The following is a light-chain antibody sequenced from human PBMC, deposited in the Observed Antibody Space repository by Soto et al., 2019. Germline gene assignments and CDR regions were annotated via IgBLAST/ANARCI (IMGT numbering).Light chain of an antibody. CDR1: SSDVGAYKY. CDR2: EVS. J-gene: IGLJ1*01. CDR3: SSYSSSSTLFV. V-gene: IGLV2-14*01. Sequence: QSALTQPASVSGSPGQSITISCTGTSSDVGAYKYVSWYQQHPGKAPKVMIYEVSNRPSGVSNRFSGSKSGNTASLTISGLQAEDEADYFYSSYSSSSTLFVFGTGTKVTVL.